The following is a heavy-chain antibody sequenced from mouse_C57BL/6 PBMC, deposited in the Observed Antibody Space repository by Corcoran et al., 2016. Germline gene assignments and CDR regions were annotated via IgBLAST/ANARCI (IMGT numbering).Heavy chain of an antibody. CDR3: AGGTRYFDV. J-gene: IGHJ1*03. D-gene: IGHD4-1*01. CDR1: GYTFTDYY. V-gene: IGHV1-26*01. CDR2: INPNNGGT. Sequence: EVQLQQSGPELVKPGASVKISCKASGYTFTDYYMNWVKQSHGKSLEWIGDINPNNGGTSYNQKFKGKATLTVDKSSSTAYMELRSLTSEDSAVYYCAGGTRYFDVWGTGTTVTVSS.